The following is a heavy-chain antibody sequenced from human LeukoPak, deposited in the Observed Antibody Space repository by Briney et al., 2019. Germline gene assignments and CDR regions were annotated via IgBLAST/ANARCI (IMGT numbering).Heavy chain of an antibody. V-gene: IGHV1-69*06. D-gene: IGHD1-7*01. J-gene: IGHJ6*03. CDR1: GGTFSSYA. CDR2: IIPIFGTA. Sequence: SVKVSCKASGGTFSSYAISWVRQAPGQGLEWMGGIIPIFGTANYAQKFQGRVTITADKSTSTAYMELSSLRSEDTAVYYCARGSGNYSDYYYYMDVWGKGTRSPSP. CDR3: ARGSGNYSDYYYYMDV.